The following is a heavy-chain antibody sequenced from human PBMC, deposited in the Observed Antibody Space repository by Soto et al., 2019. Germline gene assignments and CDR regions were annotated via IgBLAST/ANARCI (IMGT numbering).Heavy chain of an antibody. Sequence: SVKVSCKASGGTFSSYAISWVRQAPGQGLEWMGGIIPIFGTANYAQKFQGRVTITADKSTSTAYMELSSLRSEDTAVYYCAREVSWNDLTYYHYGMDVWGQGTTVTVSS. D-gene: IGHD1-1*01. CDR1: GGTFSSYA. J-gene: IGHJ6*02. V-gene: IGHV1-69*06. CDR3: AREVSWNDLTYYHYGMDV. CDR2: IIPIFGTA.